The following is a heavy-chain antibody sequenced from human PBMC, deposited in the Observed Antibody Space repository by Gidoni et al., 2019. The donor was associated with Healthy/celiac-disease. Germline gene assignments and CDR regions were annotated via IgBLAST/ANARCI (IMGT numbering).Heavy chain of an antibody. V-gene: IGHV3-48*02. CDR2: ISSSSSTI. CDR3: ARTMTTVTTEGWGRFYYYYGMDV. J-gene: IGHJ6*02. CDR1: GLPFSSYS. Sequence: EVQLVESGGGLVQPGGSLRLSCAASGLPFSSYSMNCVSQAPGKGLECVSYISSSSSTIYYADSVKGRFTISRDNAKNSLYLQMNSLRDEDTAVYYCARTMTTVTTEGWGRFYYYYGMDVWGQGTTVTVSS. D-gene: IGHD4-17*01.